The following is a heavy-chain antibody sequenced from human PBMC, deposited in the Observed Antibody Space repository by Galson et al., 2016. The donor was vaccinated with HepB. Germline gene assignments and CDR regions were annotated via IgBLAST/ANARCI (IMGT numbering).Heavy chain of an antibody. CDR3: ARHGPMVVGLVTRSHWFDT. CDR1: GGSDRSSIYY. D-gene: IGHD3/OR15-3a*01. V-gene: IGHV4-39*01. J-gene: IGHJ5*02. CDR2: VYYSGTT. Sequence: ETLSLTCSVSGGSDRSSIYYWAWIRQPPGKGLEWIGGVYYSGTTYYNPSLRSRLTMSVDTSKNQFSLILGSVTAADTAVYYCARHGPMVVGLVTRSHWFDTWGQGTPVTVSS.